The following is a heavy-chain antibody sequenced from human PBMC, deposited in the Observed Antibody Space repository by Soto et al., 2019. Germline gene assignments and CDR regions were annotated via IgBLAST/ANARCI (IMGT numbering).Heavy chain of an antibody. CDR2: VYYTGGT. D-gene: IGHD3-10*01. V-gene: IGHV4-59*08. Sequence: SETLSLTCTVLSGPSRSLNWGWIRQSPGRGLEWIGYVYYTGGTSYNPSLNSRVTVSADTSTNHISLTLTSVTAADTAIYYCVRQGIGNLHGLVDVWGQGTAVTVSS. CDR1: SGPSRSLN. J-gene: IGHJ6*02. CDR3: VRQGIGNLHGLVDV.